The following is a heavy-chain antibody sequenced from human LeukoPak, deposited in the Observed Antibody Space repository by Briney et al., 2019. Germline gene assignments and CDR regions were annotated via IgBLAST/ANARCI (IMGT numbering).Heavy chain of an antibody. CDR1: GGSISSYY. V-gene: IGHV4-59*01. Sequence: SETLSLTCTVSGGSISSYYWSWIRQPPGKGLEWIGYIYYSGSTNYNPSLKSRVTISVDTSKNQFSLKLNSVTAADTAVYYCARGGVGYMWFGELWAFDIWGQGTMVTVSS. CDR3: ARGGVGYMWFGELWAFDI. J-gene: IGHJ3*02. D-gene: IGHD3-10*01. CDR2: IYYSGST.